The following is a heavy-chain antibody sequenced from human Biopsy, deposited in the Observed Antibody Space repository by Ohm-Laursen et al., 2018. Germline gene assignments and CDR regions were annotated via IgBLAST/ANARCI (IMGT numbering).Heavy chain of an antibody. CDR2: VYYTGST. V-gene: IGHV4-59*01. CDR3: ARDRGYYSDRTVPGYFDL. J-gene: IGHJ2*01. CDR1: GGSISSYY. Sequence: SDTLSLTCTVSGGSISSYYWTWIRQPPGKGLEWIGDVYYTGSTGYNPSLQSRVTISVDTSKNHFSLRLRSVTPADTAIYYCARDRGYYSDRTVPGYFDLWGRGTLVTVSS. D-gene: IGHD3-22*01.